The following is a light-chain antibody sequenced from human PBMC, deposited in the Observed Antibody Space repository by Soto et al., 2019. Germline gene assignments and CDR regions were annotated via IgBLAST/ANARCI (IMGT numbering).Light chain of an antibody. CDR1: NIGNKS. V-gene: IGLV3-21*02. CDR3: QVWDSSSDLGV. Sequence: SYELTQPPSVSVAPGQTARITCGGNNIGNKSVHWYQQKPGQAPVLVVYDRPSGIPERFSGSNSGNTATLTISRVEAGDEADYYCQVWDSSSDLGVFGGGTQLTVL. J-gene: IGLJ3*02.